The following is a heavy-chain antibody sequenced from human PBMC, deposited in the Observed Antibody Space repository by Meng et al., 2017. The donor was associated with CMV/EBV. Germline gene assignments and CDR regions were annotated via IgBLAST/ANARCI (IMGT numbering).Heavy chain of an antibody. CDR2: ISYDGSNK. J-gene: IGHJ6*02. V-gene: IGHV3-30*04. CDR3: ARDLGITIFGVVIDYYYYGMDV. Sequence: GESLKISCAASGFTFSSYAMHWVRQAPGKGLEWVAVISYDGSNKYYPDSVKGRFTISRDNSKNTLYLQMNSLRAEDTAVYYCARDLGITIFGVVIDYYYYGMDVWGQGTTVTVSS. CDR1: GFTFSSYA. D-gene: IGHD3-3*01.